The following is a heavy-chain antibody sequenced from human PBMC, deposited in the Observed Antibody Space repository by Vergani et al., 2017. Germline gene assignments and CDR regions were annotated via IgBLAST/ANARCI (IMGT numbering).Heavy chain of an antibody. CDR2: IYYSGST. Sequence: QLQLQESGPGLVQPSETLSLTCTVSGGSISSSSYYWGWIRQPPGKGLEWIGSIYYSGSTYYNPSLKSRVTISVDTSKNQFSLKLSSVTAADTAVYYCARHRLYDSSGYDYWGQGTLVTVSS. V-gene: IGHV4-39*01. CDR3: ARHRLYDSSGYDY. J-gene: IGHJ4*02. CDR1: GGSISSSSYY. D-gene: IGHD3-22*01.